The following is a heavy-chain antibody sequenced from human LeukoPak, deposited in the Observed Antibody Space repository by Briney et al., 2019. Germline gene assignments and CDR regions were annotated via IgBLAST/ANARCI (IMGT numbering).Heavy chain of an antibody. CDR2: IAPNGGGA. V-gene: IGHV1-46*01. CDR3: AREPVDTGGFDH. CDR1: GYTFTSYY. J-gene: IGHJ4*02. D-gene: IGHD5-18*01. Sequence: ASVKVSCKASGYTFTSYYMHWVRQAPGQGLEYMGIIAPNGGGAGYTQAFQGRVIMTSDTSTSTLYLELSSLRSEDSAVYYCAREPVDTGGFDHWGQGTLVTVSS.